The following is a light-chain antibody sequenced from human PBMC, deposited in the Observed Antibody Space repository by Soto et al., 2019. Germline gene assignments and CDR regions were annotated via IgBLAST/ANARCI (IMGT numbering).Light chain of an antibody. CDR1: SRDVGGYNH. Sequence: QSVLTQPASVSGSLGQSITISCTGTSRDVGGYNHVSWYQHHPGKAPKLMIYEVTNRPSGVSNRFSGSKSGNTASLTISGLQAEDEATYYCNSHTRSDIRVFGTGTKVTVL. V-gene: IGLV2-14*01. J-gene: IGLJ1*01. CDR3: NSHTRSDIRV. CDR2: EVT.